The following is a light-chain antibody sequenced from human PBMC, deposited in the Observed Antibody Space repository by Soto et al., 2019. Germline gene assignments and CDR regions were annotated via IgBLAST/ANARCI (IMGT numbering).Light chain of an antibody. CDR2: AAS. CDR3: HRYGYGSDS. J-gene: IGKJ5*01. CDR1: ETVTSRY. Sequence: EIVLTLSPGTLSLSPGERATLSCRASETVTSRYLAWYQQKPGQAPRLLIYAASSRATGIPDRFSGSGSGTDFTLTISRLEPEDAAVYYCHRYGYGSDSFGQGTRLEIK. V-gene: IGKV3-20*01.